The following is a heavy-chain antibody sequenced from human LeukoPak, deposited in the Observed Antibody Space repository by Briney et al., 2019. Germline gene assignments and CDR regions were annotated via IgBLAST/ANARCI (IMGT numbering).Heavy chain of an antibody. Sequence: SQTLSLTCTVSGGSISSGGYYWGWIRQHPGKGLEWIGYIYYSGSTYYNPSLKSRVTISVDTSKNQFSLKLSSVTAADTAVYYCARARCSSTSCYRVAGSWFDPWGQGTLVTVSS. J-gene: IGHJ5*02. V-gene: IGHV4-31*03. CDR2: IYYSGST. D-gene: IGHD2-2*01. CDR1: GGSISSGGYY. CDR3: ARARCSSTSCYRVAGSWFDP.